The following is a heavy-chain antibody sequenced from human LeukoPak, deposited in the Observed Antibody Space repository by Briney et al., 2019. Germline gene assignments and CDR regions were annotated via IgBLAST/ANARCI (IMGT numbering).Heavy chain of an antibody. V-gene: IGHV3-30*18. D-gene: IGHD3-10*01. CDR2: ISKDGNNK. CDR3: AEDGYYSSGTYLDY. J-gene: IGHJ4*02. CDR1: GFTFSGYG. Sequence: GRSLRLSCAASGFTFSGYGMHWVRQAPGKGLEWVTVISKDGNNKYYADSVKGRFTISRDNSKNMLYLQMNSPRAEDTAVYYCAEDGYYSSGTYLDYWGQGTLVTVSS.